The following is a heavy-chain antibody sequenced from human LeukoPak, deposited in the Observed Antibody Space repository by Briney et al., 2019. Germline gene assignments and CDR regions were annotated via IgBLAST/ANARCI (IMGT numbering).Heavy chain of an antibody. V-gene: IGHV3-7*05. CDR2: IKEDGSEK. D-gene: IGHD3-3*01. CDR3: ARWAECNDY. Sequence: PGGSLRLSCAASGFTFSSFWMSWVRQAPGKGLEWVANIKEDGSEKYYVDSVKGRFTISRDNAKNSLYLQMNSLRAEDKAVYYCARWAECNDYWGRGTLVTVSS. CDR1: GFTFSSFW. J-gene: IGHJ4*02.